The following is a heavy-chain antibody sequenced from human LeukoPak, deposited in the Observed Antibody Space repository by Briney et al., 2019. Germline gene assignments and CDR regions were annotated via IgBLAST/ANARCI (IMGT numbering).Heavy chain of an antibody. CDR2: ISANNGNR. CDR3: ARGVDNRYSSSWKVYYYYYMDV. J-gene: IGHJ6*03. Sequence: ASVKVSCKASGYTFTKYGISWVRQAPGQGLEWMGWISANNGNRNYALKLQDRVSMTTDTSTSTAYMELRSLRSDDTAVYYCARGVDNRYSSSWKVYYYYYMDVWGKGTTVTVSS. V-gene: IGHV1-18*01. CDR1: GYTFTKYG. D-gene: IGHD6-13*01.